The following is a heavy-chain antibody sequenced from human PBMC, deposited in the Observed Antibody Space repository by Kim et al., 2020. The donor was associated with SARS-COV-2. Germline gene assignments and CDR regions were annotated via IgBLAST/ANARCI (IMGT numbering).Heavy chain of an antibody. J-gene: IGHJ5*02. CDR3: ATEDAGYSNYVGWFDP. D-gene: IGHD4-4*01. Sequence: ASVKVSCKVSGYTLTELSMHWVRQAPGKGLEWMGGFDPEDGETIYAQKFQGRVTMTEDTSTDTAYMELSSLRSEDTAVYYCATEDAGYSNYVGWFDPWGQGTLVTVSS. CDR1: GYTLTELS. V-gene: IGHV1-24*01. CDR2: FDPEDGET.